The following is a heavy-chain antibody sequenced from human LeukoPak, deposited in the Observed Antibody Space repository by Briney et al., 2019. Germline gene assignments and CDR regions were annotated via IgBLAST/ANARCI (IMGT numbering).Heavy chain of an antibody. D-gene: IGHD6-19*01. CDR2: ISYDGSNK. J-gene: IGHJ4*02. V-gene: IGHV3-30-3*01. CDR1: GFTFSSYA. CDR3: ARSSGWYRALWD. Sequence: PGRSLRLSCAASGFTFSSYAMHWVRQAPGKGLEWVAVISYDGSNKYYADSVNVRFTISRDTSKNTLYLQMKSLRAEDTAVYYCARSSGWYRALWDWGQGTLVTVSS.